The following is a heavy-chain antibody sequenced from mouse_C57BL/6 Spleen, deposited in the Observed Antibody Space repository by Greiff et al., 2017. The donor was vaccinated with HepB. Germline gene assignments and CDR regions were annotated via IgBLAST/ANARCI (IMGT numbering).Heavy chain of an antibody. V-gene: IGHV5-16*01. J-gene: IGHJ1*03. CDR3: ARDHYYGSSYVYFDV. Sequence: EVQLVESEGGLVQPGSSMKLSCTASGFTFSDYYMAWVRQVPEKGLEWVANINYDGSSTYYLDSLKSRFIISRDNAKNILYLQMRSLKSEDTATYYCARDHYYGSSYVYFDVWGTGTTVTVSS. CDR1: GFTFSDYY. CDR2: INYDGSST. D-gene: IGHD1-1*01.